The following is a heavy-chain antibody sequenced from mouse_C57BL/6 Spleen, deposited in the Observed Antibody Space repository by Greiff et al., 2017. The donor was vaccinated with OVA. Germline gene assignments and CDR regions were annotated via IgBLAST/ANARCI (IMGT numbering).Heavy chain of an antibody. V-gene: IGHV10-1*01. CDR1: GFSFNTYA. D-gene: IGHD2-1*01. CDR2: IRSKSNNYAT. Sequence: EVMLVESGGGLVQPKGSLKLSCAASGFSFNTYAMNWVRQAPGKGLEWVARIRSKSNNYATYYADSVKDRFTISRDDSESMLYLQMNNLKTEDTAMYYCVRHGNYGYAMDYWGQGTSVTVSS. J-gene: IGHJ4*01. CDR3: VRHGNYGYAMDY.